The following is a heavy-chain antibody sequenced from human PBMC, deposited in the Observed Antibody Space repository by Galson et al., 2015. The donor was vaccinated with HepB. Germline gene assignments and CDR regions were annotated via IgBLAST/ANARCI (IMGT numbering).Heavy chain of an antibody. D-gene: IGHD3-10*01. CDR1: GFSFNIYN. J-gene: IGHJ5*02. V-gene: IGHV3-21*01. Sequence: SLRLSCAASGFSFNIYNMNWVRQAPGKGLEWVSSISSAGNSIYYADSLKGRFTIYRDNTKNFLFLQMNNLGAEDTAVYYCARDYRPDLGSGSYYPNWFDPWGQGTLVTVSS. CDR3: ARDYRPDLGSGSYYPNWFDP. CDR2: ISSAGNSI.